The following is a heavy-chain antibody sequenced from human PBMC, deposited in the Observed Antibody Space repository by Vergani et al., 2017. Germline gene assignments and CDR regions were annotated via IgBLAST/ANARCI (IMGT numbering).Heavy chain of an antibody. CDR1: GFTFSSYG. CDR2: IGKDGINT. V-gene: IGHV3-30*02. Sequence: QVQLVESGGGVVQPGRSLRLSCAASGFTFSSYGMHWIRQAPGKGLEWLAYIGKDGINTRYRDAVKGRFTFSRDNSKDILYLQMDSLRSEDTALYYCAKYLRDSTDGLPDSWGPGTLVIVSS. D-gene: IGHD2-21*02. J-gene: IGHJ4*02. CDR3: AKYLRDSTDGLPDS.